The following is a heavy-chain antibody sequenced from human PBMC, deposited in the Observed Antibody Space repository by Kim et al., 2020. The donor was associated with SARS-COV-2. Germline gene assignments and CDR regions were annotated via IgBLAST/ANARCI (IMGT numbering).Heavy chain of an antibody. V-gene: IGHV3-49*02. CDR2: T. CDR3: TRVRSGNYGLWY. Sequence: TEYAASVKRRFTISRDDSKSIAYLQMNSLKTDDTAVYYCTRVRSGNYGLWYWGQGTLVTVSS. D-gene: IGHD3-10*01. J-gene: IGHJ4*02.